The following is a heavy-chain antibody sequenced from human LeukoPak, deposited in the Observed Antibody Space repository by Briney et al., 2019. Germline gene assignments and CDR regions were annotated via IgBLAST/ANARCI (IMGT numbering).Heavy chain of an antibody. J-gene: IGHJ6*03. D-gene: IGHD3-22*01. Sequence: SETLSLTCTVSGGSISSYYWSWIRQPPGKGLEWIGYIYYSGSTNYNPSLKSRVTISVDTSKNQFSLKLSSVTAADTAVYYCARGYYDSSGYFHYYYYYMDVWGKGTTVTISS. V-gene: IGHV4-59*01. CDR1: GGSISSYY. CDR2: IYYSGST. CDR3: ARGYYDSSGYFHYYYYYMDV.